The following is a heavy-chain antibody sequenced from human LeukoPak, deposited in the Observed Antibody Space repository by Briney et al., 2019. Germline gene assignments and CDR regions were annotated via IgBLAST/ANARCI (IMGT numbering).Heavy chain of an antibody. V-gene: IGHV1-46*01. CDR3: ASPRGYSYGYYFDY. J-gene: IGHJ4*02. Sequence: XIINPSGGSTSYAQKFQGRVTMTRDTSTSTVYMELSSLRSEDTAVYYCASPRGYSYGYYFDYWGQGTLVTVSS. CDR2: INPSGGST. D-gene: IGHD5-18*01.